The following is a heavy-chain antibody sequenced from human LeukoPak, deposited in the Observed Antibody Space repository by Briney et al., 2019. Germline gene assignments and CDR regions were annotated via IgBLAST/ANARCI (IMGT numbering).Heavy chain of an antibody. CDR3: ARLPITKRAMDV. J-gene: IGHJ6*02. D-gene: IGHD3-3*01. Sequence: SETLSLTCSVSGDSIRSGDSYWGWIRQDPRKGLEWIASIYYVGSPHYNPSLNSRRVTLSVDTTKNQFSLTLTSVTAADTAIYYCARLPITKRAMDVWGQGTTVTVSS. CDR1: GDSIRSGDSY. V-gene: IGHV4-39*01. CDR2: IYYVGSP.